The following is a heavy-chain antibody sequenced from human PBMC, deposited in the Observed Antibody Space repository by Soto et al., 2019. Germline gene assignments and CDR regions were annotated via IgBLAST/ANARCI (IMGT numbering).Heavy chain of an antibody. CDR3: ARDDSAIAARPVDY. J-gene: IGHJ4*02. D-gene: IGHD6-6*01. V-gene: IGHV3-21*01. Sequence: EVQLVESGGGLVKPGGSLRLSCAASGFTFSSYTMNWVRQAPWKGLEWVSAISSSSTYIYYADSVKGRFTISRDNAKSALYLQMSSLRAEDTAVYYCARDDSAIAARPVDYWGQGTLVTVSS. CDR1: GFTFSSYT. CDR2: ISSSSTYI.